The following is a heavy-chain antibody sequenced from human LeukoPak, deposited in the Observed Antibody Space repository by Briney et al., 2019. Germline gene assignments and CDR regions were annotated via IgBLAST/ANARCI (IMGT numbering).Heavy chain of an antibody. CDR2: ISSSSSYI. J-gene: IGHJ4*02. CDR1: GFTFSSYS. V-gene: IGHV3-21*01. CDR3: ASMGASNVITGTTPFDY. D-gene: IGHD1-7*01. Sequence: GGSLRLSCAASGFTFSSYSMNWVRQAPGKGLEWVSSISSSSSYIYYADSVKGRFTISRDNAKNSLYLQMNSLRAEDTAVYYCASMGASNVITGTTPFDYWGQGTLVTVPS.